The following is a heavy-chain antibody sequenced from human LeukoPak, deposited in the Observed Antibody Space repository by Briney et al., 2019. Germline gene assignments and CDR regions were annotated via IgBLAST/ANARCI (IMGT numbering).Heavy chain of an antibody. Sequence: GGSLRLSCAASGFTFSSYAMSWVRQAPGKGLEWVSAISGSGGSTYYADSVKGRFTISRDNSKNTLYLQMNSLRAEDTAVYYCAKGRGGYYTPPVDYWGQGTLVTVSS. D-gene: IGHD3-3*01. J-gene: IGHJ4*02. V-gene: IGHV3-23*01. CDR2: ISGSGGST. CDR1: GFTFSSYA. CDR3: AKGRGGYYTPPVDY.